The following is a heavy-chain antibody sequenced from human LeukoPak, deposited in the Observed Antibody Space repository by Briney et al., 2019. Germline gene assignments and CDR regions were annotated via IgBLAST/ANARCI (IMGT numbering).Heavy chain of an antibody. J-gene: IGHJ5*02. CDR2: ISRSSSYI. V-gene: IGHV3-21*01. CDR3: ARNLPQRNCFDP. Sequence: KPGGSLRLSCAASGFSISNYTMSWVRQAPGKGLEWVSFISRSSSYIYYADSVKGRFTVSRDSAQNSLYLQISSLRDEDTAVYYCARNLPQRNCFDPWGQGILVTVSS. CDR1: GFSISNYT.